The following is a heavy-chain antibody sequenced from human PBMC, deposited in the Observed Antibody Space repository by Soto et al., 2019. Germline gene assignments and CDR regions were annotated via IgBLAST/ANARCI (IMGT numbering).Heavy chain of an antibody. CDR3: VRASAPFDY. CDR1: GFIFSTYG. Sequence: QVQLVESGGGVVQPGGSLRISCVASGFIFSTYGMHWVRQAPGKGLEWVAVICFDGGTKYFADSVKGRFTISRDNSKNTLYLQMNSLRAEDTAVYYCVRASAPFDYWGQGTLVTVSS. CDR2: ICFDGGTK. V-gene: IGHV3-33*01. J-gene: IGHJ4*02.